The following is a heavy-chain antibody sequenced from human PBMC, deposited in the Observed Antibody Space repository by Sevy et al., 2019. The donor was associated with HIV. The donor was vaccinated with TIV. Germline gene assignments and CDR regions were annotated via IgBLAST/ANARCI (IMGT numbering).Heavy chain of an antibody. J-gene: IGHJ4*02. D-gene: IGHD4-17*01. Sequence: GGSLRLSCAASGFIFSSYEMNWVRQAPGKGLEWDSSISQSGSSVYYSDSVKGRFTISRDNAKNSLYLQMNSLRAEDTAVYYCTRDLPPSATTVAHFDYWGQGTLVTVSS. CDR2: ISQSGSSV. V-gene: IGHV3-48*03. CDR1: GFIFSSYE. CDR3: TRDLPPSATTVAHFDY.